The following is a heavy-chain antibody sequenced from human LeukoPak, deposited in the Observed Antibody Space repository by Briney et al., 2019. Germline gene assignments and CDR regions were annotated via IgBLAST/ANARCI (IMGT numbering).Heavy chain of an antibody. D-gene: IGHD3-10*01. V-gene: IGHV1-2*02. CDR3: ATRSGSYIQLDS. Sequence: ASVKVSCKASGYIFNGYYVHWVRQAPGQGLEWMGWINPNTGETNHNHAQKFRGRVTMTIDTSVNTAYMDLFSLRSDDTAVYYCATRSGSYIQLDSWGQGTLVTVSS. J-gene: IGHJ4*02. CDR1: GYIFNGYY. CDR2: INPNTGETNH.